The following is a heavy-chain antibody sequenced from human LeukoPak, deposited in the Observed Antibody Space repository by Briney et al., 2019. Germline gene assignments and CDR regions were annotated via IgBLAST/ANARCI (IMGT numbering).Heavy chain of an antibody. CDR1: GGTFSSYA. CDR3: ARGSSGWRYYYYYMDV. CDR2: IIPIFGTA. V-gene: IGHV1-69*05. J-gene: IGHJ6*03. Sequence: GASVKVSCKASGGTFSSYAISWVRQAPGQGLEWMGRIIPIFGTANYAQKFQGRVTITTDESTSTAYMELSSLRSEDTAVYYCARGSSGWRYYYYYMDVWGKGTTVTVSS. D-gene: IGHD6-19*01.